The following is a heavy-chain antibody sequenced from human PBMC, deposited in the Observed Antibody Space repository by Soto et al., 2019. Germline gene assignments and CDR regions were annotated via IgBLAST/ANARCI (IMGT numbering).Heavy chain of an antibody. V-gene: IGHV3-74*01. CDR2: IKSDGSST. J-gene: IGHJ1*01. CDR1: GFTFSAYW. CDR3: TRDFDT. D-gene: IGHD3-9*01. Sequence: PGGSLRLSCAASGFTFSAYWMHWVRQAPGKGLVWVSRIKSDGSSTYYADSVKGRFTISRDNAKNTLHLQMDSLRAEDTAVYYCTRDFDTWGQGTLVTVSS.